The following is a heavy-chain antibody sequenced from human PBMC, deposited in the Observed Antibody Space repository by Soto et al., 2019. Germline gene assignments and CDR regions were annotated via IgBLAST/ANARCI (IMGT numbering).Heavy chain of an antibody. CDR2: IKQDGSEK. Sequence: EVQLVESGGGLVQPGGSLRLSCAASGFTFSSYWMSWVRQAPGKGLEWVANIKQDGSEKYYVDSVKGRFTISRDNAKNSLYLQMNSLRAEDTAVYYCARVPSSYYDFWSVYYTEGYFDYWGQGTLVTVSS. CDR1: GFTFSSYW. D-gene: IGHD3-3*01. V-gene: IGHV3-7*03. J-gene: IGHJ4*02. CDR3: ARVPSSYYDFWSVYYTEGYFDY.